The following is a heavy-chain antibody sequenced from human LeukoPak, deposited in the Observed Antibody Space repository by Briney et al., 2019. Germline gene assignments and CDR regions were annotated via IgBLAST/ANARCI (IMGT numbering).Heavy chain of an antibody. Sequence: GAPVKVSCKASGYTFTGYYMHWVRQAPGHGLEWMGWINPNSGGTNYAQKFQGRVTMTRDTSISTAYMELSRLRSDDTAVYYCARDYDFWSGYDYWGQGTLVTVSS. CDR2: INPNSGGT. CDR3: ARDYDFWSGYDY. CDR1: GYTFTGYY. J-gene: IGHJ4*02. D-gene: IGHD3-3*01. V-gene: IGHV1-2*02.